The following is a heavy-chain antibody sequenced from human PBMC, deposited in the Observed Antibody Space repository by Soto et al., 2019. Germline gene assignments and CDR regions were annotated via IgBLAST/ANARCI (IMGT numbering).Heavy chain of an antibody. CDR3: ARDRVISCIGGTCPFDY. V-gene: IGHV1-18*01. Sequence: GASVKVSCKASGYSFTIYGITWVRQAPGQGLEWMGWISTYDGNTNYAQNFQGRVSMARDTSTSTAYMELRSLRSDDTAVYYCARDRVISCIGGTCPFDYWGQGTLVTVSA. CDR1: GYSFTIYG. J-gene: IGHJ4*02. CDR2: ISTYDGNT. D-gene: IGHD2-15*01.